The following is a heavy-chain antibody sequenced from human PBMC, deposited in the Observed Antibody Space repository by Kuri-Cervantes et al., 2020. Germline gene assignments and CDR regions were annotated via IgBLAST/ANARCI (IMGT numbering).Heavy chain of an antibody. CDR3: ARRRRGAQRGDHFDY. CDR2: IYYSGST. J-gene: IGHJ4*02. Sequence: ESLKISCTVSGGSISSSSYYWGWIRQPPGKGLEWIGSIYYSGSTYYNPSLKSRVTISVDTSKNQFSLKLSSVTAADTAVYYCARRRRGAQRGDHFDYWGQGTLVTVSS. V-gene: IGHV4-39*01. CDR1: GGSISSSSYY. D-gene: IGHD1-26*01.